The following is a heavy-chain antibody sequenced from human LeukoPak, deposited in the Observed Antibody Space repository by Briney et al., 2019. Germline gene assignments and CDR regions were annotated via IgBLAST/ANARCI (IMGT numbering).Heavy chain of an antibody. D-gene: IGHD2-2*01. CDR3: AKHHFGWKYQLLPVERYNWFDP. CDR2: ISGSGGST. CDR1: GFTFSSYA. Sequence: GGSLRLSCAASGFTFSSYAMSWVRQAPGKGLEWVSAISGSGGSTYYADSVKGRFTISRDNSKNTLYLQMNSLRAEDTAVYYCAKHHFGWKYQLLPVERYNWFDPWGQGTLVTVSS. V-gene: IGHV3-23*01. J-gene: IGHJ5*02.